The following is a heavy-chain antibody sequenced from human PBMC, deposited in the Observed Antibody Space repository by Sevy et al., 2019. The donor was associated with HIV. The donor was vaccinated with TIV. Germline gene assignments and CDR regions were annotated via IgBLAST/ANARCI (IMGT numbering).Heavy chain of an antibody. Sequence: GSLRLSCVASGFTFSRYEMNWVRQAPGKGLEWVSKISTSGKSTFYADSVEGRVTISRDNTKNSVFLETNNLRVEDTAVYYCLRSGGAYDAGFDPWGQGTLVTVSS. D-gene: IGHD3-22*01. CDR1: GFTFSRYE. J-gene: IGHJ5*02. CDR3: LRSGGAYDAGFDP. CDR2: ISTSGKST. V-gene: IGHV3-48*03.